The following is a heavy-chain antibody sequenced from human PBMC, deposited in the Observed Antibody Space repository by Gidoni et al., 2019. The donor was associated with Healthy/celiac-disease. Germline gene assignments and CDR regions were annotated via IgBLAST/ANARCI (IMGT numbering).Heavy chain of an antibody. CDR1: GFTFSSNY. V-gene: IGHV3-53*01. CDR3: ARDLRNDYGDYVDAFDI. CDR2: IYSGGST. Sequence: EVQLVESGGGLIQPGGSLRLSCAASGFTFSSNYMSWVRQAPGKGLEWVSVIYSGGSTYYADSVKGRFTISRDNSKNTLYLQMNSLRAEDTAVYYCARDLRNDYGDYVDAFDIWGQGTMVTVSS. D-gene: IGHD4-17*01. J-gene: IGHJ3*02.